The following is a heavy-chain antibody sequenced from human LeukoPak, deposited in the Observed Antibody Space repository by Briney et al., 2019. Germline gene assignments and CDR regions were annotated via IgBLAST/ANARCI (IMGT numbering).Heavy chain of an antibody. CDR1: GGSISSSSYY. Sequence: TSETLSLTCTVSGGSISSSSYYWGWIRQPPGKGLEWIGSIYYSGSTYFNPSLKSRVTISVDTSKNQFSLKLSSVTAADTAVYYCARVTTVTSHLDYWGQGTLVTVSS. V-gene: IGHV4-39*07. J-gene: IGHJ4*02. D-gene: IGHD4-17*01. CDR2: IYYSGST. CDR3: ARVTTVTSHLDY.